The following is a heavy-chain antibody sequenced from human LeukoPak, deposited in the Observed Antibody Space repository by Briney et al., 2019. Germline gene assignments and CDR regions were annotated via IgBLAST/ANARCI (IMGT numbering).Heavy chain of an antibody. CDR3: ARGWNDFWSGYHRFDY. D-gene: IGHD3-3*01. J-gene: IGHJ4*02. Sequence: SETLSLTCAVYGGSFSGYYWSWIRQPPGKGLEWIGEINHSGSTNYNPSLKSRVTISVDTSKNQFSLKLSSVTAADTAVYYCARGWNDFWSGYHRFDYWAREPWSPSPQ. CDR2: INHSGST. V-gene: IGHV4-34*01. CDR1: GGSFSGYY.